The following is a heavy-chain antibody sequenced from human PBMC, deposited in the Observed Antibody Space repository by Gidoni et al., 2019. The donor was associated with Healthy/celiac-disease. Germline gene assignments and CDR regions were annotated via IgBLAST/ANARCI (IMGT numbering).Heavy chain of an antibody. Sequence: VQLVQSGAEEKKPGASVKVSCRAAGYTCTSYGISWLRRAPGQGLEWMGWISAYNCNTNYAQKLQGRITMTTDTSTSTAYMELRSLRSADTAVYYCARVNRRSRDGYNGDYWGQGTLVTVSS. CDR3: ARVNRRSRDGYNGDY. CDR2: ISAYNCNT. D-gene: IGHD5-12*01. J-gene: IGHJ4*02. CDR1: GYTCTSYG. V-gene: IGHV1-18*01.